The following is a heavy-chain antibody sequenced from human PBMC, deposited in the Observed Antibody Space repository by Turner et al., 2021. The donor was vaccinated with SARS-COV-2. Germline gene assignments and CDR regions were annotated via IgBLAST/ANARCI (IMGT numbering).Heavy chain of an antibody. D-gene: IGHD5-18*01. Sequence: EVQLVESGGGLVQPGGSLRLSSAASGFTFSIYWMHWVRQAPGKGLVWVSRINSDGSSTSYADSVKGRFTISRDNAKNTLYLQMNSLRAEDTAVYYCAREGHTAMGVFFDYWGQGTLVTVSS. J-gene: IGHJ4*02. CDR1: GFTFSIYW. CDR3: AREGHTAMGVFFDY. V-gene: IGHV3-74*01. CDR2: INSDGSST.